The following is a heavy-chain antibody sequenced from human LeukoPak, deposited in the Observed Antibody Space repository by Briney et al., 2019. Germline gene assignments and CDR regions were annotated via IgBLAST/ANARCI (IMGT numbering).Heavy chain of an antibody. CDR2: IIPILGIA. J-gene: IGHJ4*02. V-gene: IGHV1-69*04. CDR3: AAYCSSTSCYGPYFDY. Sequence: SVKVSCKASGGTFSSYAISWVRQAPRQGLEWMGRIIPILGIANYAQKFQGRVTITADKSTSTAYMELSSLRSEDTAVYYCAAYCSSTSCYGPYFDYWGQGTLVTVSS. CDR1: GGTFSSYA. D-gene: IGHD2-2*01.